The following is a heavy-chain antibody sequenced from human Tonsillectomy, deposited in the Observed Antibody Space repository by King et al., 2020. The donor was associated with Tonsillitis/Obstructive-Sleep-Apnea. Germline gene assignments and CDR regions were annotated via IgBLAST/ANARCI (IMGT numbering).Heavy chain of an antibody. J-gene: IGHJ5*01. V-gene: IGHV3-23*04. D-gene: IGHD2-21*01. CDR1: GFRFSSYA. CDR3: ARGDVGVIAPFDF. CDR2: ITNSGAST. Sequence: VQLVESGGGLVQPGGTLRISCAASGFRFSSYAMTWVRQAPGKGMEWVTAITNSGASTYYADSVKGRFTIPRDNVKNKLYLQMNSLRADDTAVYYCARGDVGVIAPFDFWGQGTLVTV.